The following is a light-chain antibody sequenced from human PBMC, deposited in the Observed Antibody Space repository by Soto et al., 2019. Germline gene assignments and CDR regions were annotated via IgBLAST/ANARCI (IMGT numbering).Light chain of an antibody. V-gene: IGKV3-20*01. CDR2: GAS. CDR3: HPFYNSPSM. Sequence: DIVLTQSPGTLSLSPGERATLSCRASQSVSSTYLAWYQQKPGQAPRLLIFGASSRATGIPDRFSGSGSGTDFTLSISSLEPEDFAVYYCHPFYNSPSMFGQGTKVEIK. CDR1: QSVSSTY. J-gene: IGKJ1*01.